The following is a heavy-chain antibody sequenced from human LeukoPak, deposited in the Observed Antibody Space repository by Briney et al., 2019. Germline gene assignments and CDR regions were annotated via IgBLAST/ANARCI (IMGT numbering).Heavy chain of an antibody. CDR1: GYTFTSYG. J-gene: IGHJ4*02. CDR3: ARDCISTSCYKPPYY. V-gene: IGHV1-18*01. CDR2: ISAYNGNT. D-gene: IGHD2-2*01. Sequence: ASVRLSCKPSGYTFTSYGISWVRQAPGQGLEWMGWISAYNGNTNYAQKLQGRVTMTTDTSTSTAYMELRSLRSDDTAVYYCARDCISTSCYKPPYYWGQGTLVTVSS.